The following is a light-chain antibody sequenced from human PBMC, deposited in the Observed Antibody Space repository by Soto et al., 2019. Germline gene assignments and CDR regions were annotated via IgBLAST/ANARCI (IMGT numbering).Light chain of an antibody. CDR2: DVS. CDR1: SSDVGGFDH. CDR3: KSFTTTNTYV. J-gene: IGLJ1*01. Sequence: QSALTQPASVSGSPGQSITISCTGASSDVGGFDHVSWYQQHPGKVPRLLIYDVSSRPSGVSDRFSGSKSGNTASLTISGLQAEDEAEYYCKSFTTTNTYVFGTGTKLTVL. V-gene: IGLV2-14*03.